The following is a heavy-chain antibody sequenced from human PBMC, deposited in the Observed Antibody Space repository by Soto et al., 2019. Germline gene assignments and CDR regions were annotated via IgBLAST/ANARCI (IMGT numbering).Heavy chain of an antibody. D-gene: IGHD2-2*01. CDR2: INHSGST. Sequence: QVQLQQWGAGLLKPSETLSLTCAVYGGSFSGYYWSWIRQPPGKGLEWIGEINHSGSTNYNPSLKSRVTISVDTSKNQFSLKLSSVTAADTAVYYCARVARYCSSTSCPLYGYYYGMDVWGQGTTVTVSS. CDR1: GGSFSGYY. J-gene: IGHJ6*02. CDR3: ARVARYCSSTSCPLYGYYYGMDV. V-gene: IGHV4-34*01.